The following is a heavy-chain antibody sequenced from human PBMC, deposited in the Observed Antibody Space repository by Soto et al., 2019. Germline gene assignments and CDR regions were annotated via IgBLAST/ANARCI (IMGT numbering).Heavy chain of an antibody. Sequence: GGSLRLSCTASGITFSSRAMSWVRQAPGKGLEWVSAISGSGTSTYYADSGKGRFTISRDNSKNTLYLQMNTLRAEDTAVYSCAQGPTTFSGSHNYYYGMDVWGPGTTVTVSS. V-gene: IGHV3-23*01. CDR1: GITFSSRA. J-gene: IGHJ6*02. CDR2: ISGSGTST. CDR3: AQGPTTFSGSHNYYYGMDV. D-gene: IGHD1-26*01.